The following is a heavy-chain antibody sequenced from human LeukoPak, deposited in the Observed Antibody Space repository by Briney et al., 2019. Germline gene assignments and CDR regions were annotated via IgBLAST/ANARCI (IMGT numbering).Heavy chain of an antibody. CDR3: ARGYPPPPVAGPYYFDY. Sequence: QPGGSLRLSCAASGFTFSSYWMSWVRQAPGKGLEWVANIKQDGSEKYYVDSVKGRFTISRDNAKNSLYLQMNSLRAEDTAVYYCARGYPPPPVAGPYYFDYWGQGTLVTVSS. CDR2: IKQDGSEK. D-gene: IGHD6-19*01. CDR1: GFTFSSYW. V-gene: IGHV3-7*05. J-gene: IGHJ4*02.